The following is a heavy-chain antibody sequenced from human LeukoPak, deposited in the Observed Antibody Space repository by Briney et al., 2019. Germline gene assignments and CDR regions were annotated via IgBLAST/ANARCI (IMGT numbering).Heavy chain of an antibody. J-gene: IGHJ6*03. D-gene: IGHD3-22*01. V-gene: IGHV3-48*03. Sequence: GGSLRLSCAGSGFTLSSYAMSWVRQAPGKGLEWVSYISTSGTTTYYGDSVKGRFTISRDNAKNSLYLQMNNLRAEDTAVYYCARVKNGFDGNGYPYYYYYMDVWGRGTTVTVS. CDR1: GFTLSSYA. CDR3: ARVKNGFDGNGYPYYYYYMDV. CDR2: ISTSGTTT.